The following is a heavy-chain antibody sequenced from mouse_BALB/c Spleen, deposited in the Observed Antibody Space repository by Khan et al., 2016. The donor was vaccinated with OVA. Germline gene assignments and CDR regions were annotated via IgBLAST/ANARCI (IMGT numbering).Heavy chain of an antibody. CDR1: GYSITSDYA. CDR3: SGGRAY. Sequence: EVKLLESGPGLVKPSQSLSLTCTVTGYSITSDYAWNWIRQFPGNRLEWMGYITYSGRTSYTPSLKSRISITRDTSTNQFFLQLNSETIDDTATYYCSGGRAYWGQGTLVTVSA. CDR2: ITYSGRT. J-gene: IGHJ3*01. V-gene: IGHV3-2*02. D-gene: IGHD3-3*01.